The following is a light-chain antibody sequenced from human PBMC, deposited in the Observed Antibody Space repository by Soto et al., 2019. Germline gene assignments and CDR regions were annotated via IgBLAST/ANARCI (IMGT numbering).Light chain of an antibody. V-gene: IGLV2-14*01. Sequence: QSALTQPASVSGSPGQSITLSCTGTSSDVGDYKYVSWYQQHPGKAPRLIIYEVSYRPSGVSNRFSGSKSGNTASLTISGLQAEDEADYYCSSYASSSTWVFGGGTKLTVL. J-gene: IGLJ3*02. CDR3: SSYASSSTWV. CDR2: EVS. CDR1: SSDVGDYKY.